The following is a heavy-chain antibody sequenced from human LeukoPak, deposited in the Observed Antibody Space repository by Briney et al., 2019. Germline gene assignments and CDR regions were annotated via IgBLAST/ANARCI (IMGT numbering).Heavy chain of an antibody. Sequence: KPSETLSPTCTVSGGSISSYYWGWIRQPPGKGLGWIGFIYHSGSTNYNPSLKSRVTISVDTSKNEFSLKLSSVTTADTAVYYCARVYSSSWYYFDYWGQGTLVTVSS. D-gene: IGHD6-13*01. J-gene: IGHJ4*02. CDR3: ARVYSSSWYYFDY. V-gene: IGHV4-59*08. CDR2: IYHSGST. CDR1: GGSISSYY.